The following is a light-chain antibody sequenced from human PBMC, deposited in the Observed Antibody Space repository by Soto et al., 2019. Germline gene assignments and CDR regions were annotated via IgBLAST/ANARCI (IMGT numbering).Light chain of an antibody. CDR2: GAS. Sequence: VGMTQSPAALSVSPGERATLSCRASQSVSSNLAWYQQKPGQAPRLLIYGASTRATGIPARFSGSGSGTEFTLTISSLQSEDFAVYYCQQYNIWPLTFGGGTKVDNK. CDR1: QSVSSN. V-gene: IGKV3-15*01. J-gene: IGKJ4*01. CDR3: QQYNIWPLT.